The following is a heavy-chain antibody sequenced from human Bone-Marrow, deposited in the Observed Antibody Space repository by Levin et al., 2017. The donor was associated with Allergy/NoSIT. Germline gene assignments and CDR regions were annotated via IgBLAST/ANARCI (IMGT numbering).Heavy chain of an antibody. CDR2: IDSSGT. J-gene: IGHJ4*02. D-gene: IGHD3-16*01. V-gene: IGHV4-61*01. CDR3: ATYARGGGGRGY. CDR1: GDSVSSGSYH. Sequence: ESLKISCSVSGDSVSSGSYHWSWIRQPPGKGLEWVGHIDSSGTNSNPSLKSRVTVSADTSKNQFSLKLISVTAADSAVYYCATYARGGGGRGYWGQGTLVTVSS.